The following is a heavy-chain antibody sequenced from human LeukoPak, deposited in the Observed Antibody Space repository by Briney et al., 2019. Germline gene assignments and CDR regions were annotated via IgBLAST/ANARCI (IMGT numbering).Heavy chain of an antibody. CDR2: ISSSGSTI. CDR1: GFTFSDYY. J-gene: IGHJ6*03. D-gene: IGHD3-22*01. CDR3: ARCGYVSRLWYYYYMDV. V-gene: IGHV3-11*04. Sequence: GSLRLSCAASGFTFSDYYMSWIRQAPGKGLEWVSYISSSGSTIYYADSVKGRFTISRDNAKNSLYLQMNSLRAEDTAVYYCARCGYVSRLWYYYYMDVWGKGTTVTVSS.